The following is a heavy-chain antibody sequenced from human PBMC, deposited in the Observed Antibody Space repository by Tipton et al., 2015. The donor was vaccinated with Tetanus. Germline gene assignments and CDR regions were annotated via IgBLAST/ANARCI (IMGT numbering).Heavy chain of an antibody. CDR1: GGSFSGYY. Sequence: GLVKPSETLSLTCAVYGGSFSGYYWSWIRQPPGKGLEWIGEINHSGSTNYNPSLKSRVTISVDTSKNQFSLKLSSVTAADTAVYYCARAWKRRDIVVVPAAREPFDYWGQGTLVTVSS. D-gene: IGHD2-2*01. J-gene: IGHJ4*02. V-gene: IGHV4-34*01. CDR2: INHSGST. CDR3: ARAWKRRDIVVVPAAREPFDY.